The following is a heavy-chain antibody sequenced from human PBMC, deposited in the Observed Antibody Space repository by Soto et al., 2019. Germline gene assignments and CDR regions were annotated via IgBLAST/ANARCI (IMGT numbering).Heavy chain of an antibody. J-gene: IGHJ5*02. CDR3: ATIAVAGTMADP. D-gene: IGHD6-19*01. CDR2: ISSSGSTI. Sequence: PGGSLRLSCAASGFTFSSYEMNWVRQAPGKGLEWVSYISSSGSTIYYADSVKGRFTISRDNAKNSLYLQMNSLRAEDTAVYYCATIAVAGTMADPWGQGTLVTVS. CDR1: GFTFSSYE. V-gene: IGHV3-48*03.